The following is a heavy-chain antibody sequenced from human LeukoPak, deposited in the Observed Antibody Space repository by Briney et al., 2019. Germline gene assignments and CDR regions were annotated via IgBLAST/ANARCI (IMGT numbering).Heavy chain of an antibody. D-gene: IGHD3/OR15-3a*01. CDR2: IDPSSGGS. CDR1: GYTITGYY. Sequence: GASVKVSCKAAGYTITGYYIHWVRKAPGQGLEWMGWIDPSSGGSTYAQEFQGRVTMIRDTSINTAHMELSSLRSDDTAVYYCATITQDWEKNHWGQGTLVTVSS. J-gene: IGHJ5*02. V-gene: IGHV1-2*02. CDR3: ATITQDWEKNH.